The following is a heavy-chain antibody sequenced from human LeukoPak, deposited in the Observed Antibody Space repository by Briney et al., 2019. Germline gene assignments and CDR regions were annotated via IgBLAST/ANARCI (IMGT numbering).Heavy chain of an antibody. J-gene: IGHJ5*02. CDR2: INAGNGNT. D-gene: IGHD1-26*01. Sequence: ASVKVSCKASGYTFTSYAMHWVRQAPGQRLEWMGWINAGNGNTKYSQKFQGRVTITRDTSASTAYMELSSLRSEDTAVYYCARAFSGSYPRFDPWGQGTLVTVSS. CDR3: ARAFSGSYPRFDP. CDR1: GYTFTSYA. V-gene: IGHV1-3*01.